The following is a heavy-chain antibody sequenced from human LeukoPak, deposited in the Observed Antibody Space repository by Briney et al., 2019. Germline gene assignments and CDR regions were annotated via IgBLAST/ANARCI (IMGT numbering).Heavy chain of an antibody. V-gene: IGHV2-70*04. CDR3: ARIESSDAFDY. CDR2: IDWDDDK. D-gene: IGHD6-19*01. CDR1: GFSLSTSGMR. J-gene: IGHJ4*02. Sequence: SGPTLVNPTQTLTLTCTFSGFSLSTSGMRVSWIRQTPGKALEWLARIDWDDDKFYSAFLKTRLTISKDTSKNQVILIMTNMDPVDTATYYCARIESSDAFDYWGQGTLATVSS.